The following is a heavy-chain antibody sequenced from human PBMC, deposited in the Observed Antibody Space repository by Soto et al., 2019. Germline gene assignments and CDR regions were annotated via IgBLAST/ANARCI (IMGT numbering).Heavy chain of an antibody. CDR1: GHTLASYD. Sequence: QVQLVQSGAEVRKPGASVKVSCKASGHTLASYDINWVRQATGQGLEWMGWMTPDTGDTGYAQKLQGRVTMTCDTSITTAYMELSSLRSADTAVYYGARDPFYGGFDSWGQGTLVTVSS. CDR2: MTPDTGDT. D-gene: IGHD3-16*01. J-gene: IGHJ4*02. V-gene: IGHV1-8*01. CDR3: ARDPFYGGFDS.